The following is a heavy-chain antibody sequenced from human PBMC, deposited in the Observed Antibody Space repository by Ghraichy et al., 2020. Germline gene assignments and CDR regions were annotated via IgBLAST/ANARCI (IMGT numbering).Heavy chain of an antibody. Sequence: SETLSLTCAVYGGSFSGYYWSWIRQPPGKGLEWIGEINHSRSTNYNPSLKSRVTISVDTSKNQFSLKLSSVTAADTAVYYCVWFFNRLVSWGQGTLVTVSS. D-gene: IGHD3/OR15-3a*01. V-gene: IGHV4-34*01. CDR2: INHSRST. CDR3: VWFFNRLVS. J-gene: IGHJ5*01. CDR1: GGSFSGYY.